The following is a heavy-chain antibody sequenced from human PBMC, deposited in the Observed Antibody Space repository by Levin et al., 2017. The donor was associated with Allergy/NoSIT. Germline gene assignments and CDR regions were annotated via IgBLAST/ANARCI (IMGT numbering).Heavy chain of an antibody. J-gene: IGHJ5*02. D-gene: IGHD6-13*01. CDR3: AGHGTRWAHWFDP. CDR2: IYPGDSDT. CDR1: GYKFDTYW. V-gene: IGHV5-51*01. Sequence: GESLKISCKGYGYKFDTYWIGWVRQRPGEGLEWMGLIYPGDSDTKYSPAFQGQVTLSVDKSTNTAYLQWTSLKASDTAVYYCAGHGTRWAHWFDPWGQGTLVTVSS.